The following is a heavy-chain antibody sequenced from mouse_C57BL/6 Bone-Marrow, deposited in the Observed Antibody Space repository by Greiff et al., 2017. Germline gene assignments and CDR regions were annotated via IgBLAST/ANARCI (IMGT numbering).Heavy chain of an antibody. CDR1: GYTFTDYN. J-gene: IGHJ2*01. CDR2: INPNNGGT. V-gene: IGHV1-18*01. Sequence: VQLKESGPELVKPGASVKIPCKASGYTFTDYNMDWVKQSHGKSLEWIGDINPNNGGTIYNQKFKGKATLTVDKSSSTAYMELRSLTSEDTAVYYCARLGYYYGSSYFYFDYWGQGTTLTVSS. CDR3: ARLGYYYGSSYFYFDY. D-gene: IGHD1-1*01.